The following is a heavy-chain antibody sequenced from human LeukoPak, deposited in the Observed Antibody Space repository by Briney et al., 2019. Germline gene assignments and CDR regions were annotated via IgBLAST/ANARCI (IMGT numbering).Heavy chain of an antibody. V-gene: IGHV3-30-3*01. J-gene: IGHJ4*02. D-gene: IGHD4-23*01. CDR2: ISYDGSNK. CDR1: GFTFSSYA. CDR3: ARDGGGNSGNPGSFDY. Sequence: GGSLRLSCAASGFTFSSYAMHWVRQAPGKGLEWVAVISYDGSNKYYADSVKGRFTISRDNSKNTLYLQMNSLRAEDAAVYYCARDGGGNSGNPGSFDYWGQGTLVTVSS.